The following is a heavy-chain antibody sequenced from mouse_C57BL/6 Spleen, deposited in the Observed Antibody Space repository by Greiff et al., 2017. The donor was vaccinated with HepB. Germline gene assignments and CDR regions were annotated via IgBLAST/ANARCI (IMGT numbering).Heavy chain of an antibody. CDR3: ARRTTVVEGWYFDV. Sequence: VKLMESGAELVKPGASVKISCKASGYAFSSYWMNWVKQRPGKGLEWIGQIYPGDGDTNYNGKFKGKATLTADKSSSTAYMQLSSLTSEDSAVYFCARRTTVVEGWYFDVWGTGTTVTVSS. CDR2: IYPGDGDT. D-gene: IGHD1-1*01. CDR1: GYAFSSYW. J-gene: IGHJ1*03. V-gene: IGHV1-80*01.